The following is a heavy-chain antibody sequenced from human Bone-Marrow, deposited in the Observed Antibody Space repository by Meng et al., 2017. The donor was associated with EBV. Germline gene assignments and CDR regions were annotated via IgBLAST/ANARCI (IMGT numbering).Heavy chain of an antibody. V-gene: IGHV1-69*01. D-gene: IGHD3-10*01. J-gene: IGHJ4*02. Sequence: QVQLVQSGAEVKKPGSSVRVSCKTSGGTFRSDAISWVRQAPGQGLVWMGGLIPMTGVAHYAQKFQDRVSTIADESTSTHYLELSSLRSEDTAIYFCASESGRGFTPDYWGQGTLVTVSS. CDR2: LIPMTGVA. CDR1: GGTFRSDA. CDR3: ASESGRGFTPDY.